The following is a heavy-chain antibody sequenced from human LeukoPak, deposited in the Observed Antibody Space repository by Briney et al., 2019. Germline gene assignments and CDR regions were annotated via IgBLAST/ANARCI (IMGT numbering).Heavy chain of an antibody. J-gene: IGHJ5*02. CDR3: ARAGRDRRVGPWFDP. Sequence: SETLSLTCTVSGGSISSYYWSWIRQPPGKGLEWIGYIYYSGSTNYNPSLKSRDTISVDTSKNQFSLKLSSVTAADTAVYYCARAGRDRRVGPWFDPWGQGTLVTVSS. CDR1: GGSISSYY. V-gene: IGHV4-59*01. CDR2: IYYSGST. D-gene: IGHD2-21*01.